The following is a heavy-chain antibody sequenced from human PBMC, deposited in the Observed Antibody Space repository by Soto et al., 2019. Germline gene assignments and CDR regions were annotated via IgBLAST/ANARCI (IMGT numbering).Heavy chain of an antibody. CDR1: GGSISSGGYS. V-gene: IGHV4-30-2*01. J-gene: IGHJ4*02. D-gene: IGHD2-21*02. CDR2: IYHSGST. CDR3: ARGNPLYCGGDCYLPNTFDY. Sequence: QLQLQESGSGLVKPSQTLSLTCAVSGGSISSGGYSWSWIRQPPGKGLEWIGYIYHSGSTYYNPSLKSRVTISVDRSKNQFSLKLSSVTAADTAVYYCARGNPLYCGGDCYLPNTFDYWGQGTLVTVSS.